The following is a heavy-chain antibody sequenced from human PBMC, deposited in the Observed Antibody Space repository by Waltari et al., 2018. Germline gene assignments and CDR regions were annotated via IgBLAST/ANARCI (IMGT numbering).Heavy chain of an antibody. J-gene: IGHJ3*02. D-gene: IGHD3-22*01. CDR2: IIPILGIA. Sequence: QVQLVQSGAEVKKPGSSVKVSCKASGGTFSSYTISWVRQAPGHGLEWMGRIIPILGIANYAQKFQGRVTITADKSTSTAYMELSSLRSEDTAVYYCASPPDYYDSSGYRSDAFDIWGQGTMVTVSS. V-gene: IGHV1-69*02. CDR3: ASPPDYYDSSGYRSDAFDI. CDR1: GGTFSSYT.